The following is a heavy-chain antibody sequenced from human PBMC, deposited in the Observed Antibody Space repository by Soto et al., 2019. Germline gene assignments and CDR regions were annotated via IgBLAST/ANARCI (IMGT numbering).Heavy chain of an antibody. J-gene: IGHJ6*02. CDR3: AREGAAPYYVYGMDV. CDR1: GGSISSGGYF. D-gene: IGHD6-6*01. CDR2: IYYSGST. Sequence: QVQLQESGPGLVKPSQTLSLTCTVSGGSISSGGYFWSWIRQHPGKGLEWIGFIYYSGSTYSDPSLNSRVTISVDTSKNQFSLKLSSVTAADTAVYYCAREGAAPYYVYGMDVWAQGTTVTVS. V-gene: IGHV4-31*03.